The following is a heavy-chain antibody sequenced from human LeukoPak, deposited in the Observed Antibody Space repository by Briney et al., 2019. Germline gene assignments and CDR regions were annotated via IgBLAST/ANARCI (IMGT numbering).Heavy chain of an antibody. CDR2: IRSSGTT. CDR1: GGSISSGSYY. D-gene: IGHD2-21*01. Sequence: SETLSLTCTVSGGSISSGSYYWSWIRQPAGKGLEWIGCIRSSGTTHHNPSLASRISLSMDPSKNQISLKLASVTAADMAVYYCARRVVAQFSIDKGNWLDPWGQGTLVTVSS. V-gene: IGHV4-61*02. J-gene: IGHJ5*02. CDR3: ARRVVAQFSIDKGNWLDP.